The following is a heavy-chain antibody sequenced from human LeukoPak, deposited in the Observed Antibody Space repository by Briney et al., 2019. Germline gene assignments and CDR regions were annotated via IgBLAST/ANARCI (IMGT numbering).Heavy chain of an antibody. J-gene: IGHJ4*02. V-gene: IGHV3-49*03. CDR1: GFIFGDYA. Sequence: GGSLRLSCIASGFIFGDYAMSWFRQAPGKGLEWVGFIRSETYGGTTEYAASVKGRFTISRDDSKSIAYLQMNSLKSEDTALYYCSRPVGATYYFDYWGQGTLVTVSS. D-gene: IGHD1-26*01. CDR3: SRPVGATYYFDY. CDR2: IRSETYGGTT.